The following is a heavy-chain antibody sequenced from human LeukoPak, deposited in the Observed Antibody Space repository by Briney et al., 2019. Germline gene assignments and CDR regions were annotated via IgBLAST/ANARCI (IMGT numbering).Heavy chain of an antibody. CDR2: IYYSGST. CDR3: ARVTGYVMEDYFDY. V-gene: IGHV4-59*01. Sequence: NPSETLSLTCTVSRGSISSYYWSWIRQPPGKGLEWMGYIYYSGSTNYNPSLKSRVTISVDTSKNQFSLRLSSVTAADTAVYYCARVTGYVMEDYFDYWGQGTLVTVSS. CDR1: RGSISSYY. D-gene: IGHD6-13*01. J-gene: IGHJ4*02.